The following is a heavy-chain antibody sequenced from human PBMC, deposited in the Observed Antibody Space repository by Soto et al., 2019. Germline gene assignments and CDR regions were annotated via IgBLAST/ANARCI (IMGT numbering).Heavy chain of an antibody. Sequence: QVQLQESGPGLVKPSQTLSLTCTVSGGSISSGGYYWSWIRQHPGKGLEWIGYIYSGGSTYYNPSLNSRVTISVDTSKNQFSLKLSSVTAADTAVYYCAGGGVYSSGCFDYWGQGTLVTVSS. CDR2: IYSGGST. CDR1: GGSISSGGYY. J-gene: IGHJ4*02. CDR3: AGGGVYSSGCFDY. D-gene: IGHD6-19*01. V-gene: IGHV4-31*03.